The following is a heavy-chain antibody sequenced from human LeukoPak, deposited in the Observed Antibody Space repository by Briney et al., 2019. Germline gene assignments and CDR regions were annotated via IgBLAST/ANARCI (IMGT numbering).Heavy chain of an antibody. CDR2: IIGGAGST. D-gene: IGHD6-19*01. V-gene: IGHV3-23*01. J-gene: IGHJ4*02. CDR1: GFTFANFG. Sequence: GGSLRLSCAASGFTFANFGMTWVRQAPGKGLEWVSSIIGGAGSTYYADSVKGRFTISRDNSNSMLYFHMNSLRAEDTAVYYCAKEVSGAGWYGLENWGQGTLVTVSS. CDR3: AKEVSGAGWYGLEN.